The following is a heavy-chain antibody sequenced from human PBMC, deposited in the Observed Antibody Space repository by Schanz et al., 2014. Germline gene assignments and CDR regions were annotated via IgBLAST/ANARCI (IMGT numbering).Heavy chain of an antibody. CDR1: GYTFTDYG. Sequence: QVQLVQSGAEVKKPGASVKVSCKASGYTFTDYGVIWVRQAPGQGLEWMGRIIPILGIANYAQKFQGRVTITADKSTFTAYMELSGLRSEDTAVYYCARDRLECGAECYSVEVFEIWGQGTLVVVAS. J-gene: IGHJ4*02. CDR2: IIPILGIA. V-gene: IGHV1-69*04. D-gene: IGHD2-21*01. CDR3: ARDRLECGAECYSVEVFEI.